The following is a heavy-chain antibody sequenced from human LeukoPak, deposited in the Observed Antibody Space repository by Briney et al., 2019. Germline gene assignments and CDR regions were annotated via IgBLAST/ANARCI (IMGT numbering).Heavy chain of an antibody. D-gene: IGHD6-6*01. V-gene: IGHV4-30-4*01. CDR2: IYYSGST. J-gene: IGHJ6*03. CDR3: ARVAGWYSSSTPGYYYYMDV. CDR1: GGSISSGDYY. Sequence: SQTLSLTCTVSGGSISSGDYYWSWIRQPPGKGLEWIGYIYYSGSTYYNPSLKSRVTISVDTSKNQFSLKLSSVTAADTAVYYCARVAGWYSSSTPGYYYYMDVWGKGTTVTVSS.